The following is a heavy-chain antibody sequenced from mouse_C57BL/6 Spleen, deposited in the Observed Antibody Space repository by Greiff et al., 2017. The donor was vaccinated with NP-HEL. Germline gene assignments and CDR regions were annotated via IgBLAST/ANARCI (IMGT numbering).Heavy chain of an antibody. J-gene: IGHJ4*01. CDR2: INPGSGGT. D-gene: IGHD2-1*01. CDR3: ARYVYGNYGAMDY. Sequence: VQLQQSGAELVRPGTSVKVSCKASGYAFTNYLIEWVKQRPGQGLEWIGVINPGSGGTNYNEKFKGKATLTADKSSSTAYMQLSSLTSEDSAVYFCARYVYGNYGAMDYWGQGTSVTVSS. V-gene: IGHV1-54*01. CDR1: GYAFTNYL.